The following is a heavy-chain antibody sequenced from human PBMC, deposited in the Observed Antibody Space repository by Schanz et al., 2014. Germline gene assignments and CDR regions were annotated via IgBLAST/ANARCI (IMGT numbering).Heavy chain of an antibody. CDR3: AKQIHYDILTVTRN. CDR2: TNGDGTNA. D-gene: IGHD3-9*01. V-gene: IGHV3-74*01. CDR1: GFTLSSYW. Sequence: EVQLVESGGGAVRPGGSLRLSCAASGFTLSSYWMHWVRQVPGKGLEWVSCTNGDGTNAKYADSVKGRFTISRDNAKKTLSLQMISLRAEDTAVYFCAKQIHYDILTVTRNWGQGTLVTVSS. J-gene: IGHJ4*02.